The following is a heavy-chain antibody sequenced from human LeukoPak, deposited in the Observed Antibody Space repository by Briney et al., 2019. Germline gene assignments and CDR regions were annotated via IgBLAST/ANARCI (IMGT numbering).Heavy chain of an antibody. V-gene: IGHV3-48*03. CDR3: ASTGYSSGWSDY. Sequence: HPGGSLRLSCAASGFTFSSYEMNWVRQAPGKGLEWVSYISSSGSTIYYADSVKGRFTFSRDNAKNSLYLQMNSLRAEDTAVYYCASTGYSSGWSDYWGQGTLVTVSS. CDR1: GFTFSSYE. D-gene: IGHD6-19*01. J-gene: IGHJ4*02. CDR2: ISSSGSTI.